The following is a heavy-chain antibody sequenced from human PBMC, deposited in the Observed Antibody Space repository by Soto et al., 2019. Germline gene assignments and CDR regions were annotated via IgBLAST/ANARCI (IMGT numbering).Heavy chain of an antibody. Sequence: GASVKVSCKASGGTFSSYAISWVRQAPGQGLEWMGGIIPIFGTANYAQKFQGRVTITADESTSTAYMELSSLRSEDTAVYYCARHRYELFTYYYYGMDVWGQGTTVTVSS. CDR1: GGTFSSYA. D-gene: IGHD3-10*01. J-gene: IGHJ6*02. CDR3: ARHRYELFTYYYYGMDV. CDR2: IIPIFGTA. V-gene: IGHV1-69*13.